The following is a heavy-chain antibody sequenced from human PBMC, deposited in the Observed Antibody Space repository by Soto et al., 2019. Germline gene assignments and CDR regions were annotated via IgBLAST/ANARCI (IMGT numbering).Heavy chain of an antibody. V-gene: IGHV3-33*01. CDR1: GFTFSSYG. Sequence: QVQLVESGGGVVQPGRSLRLSCAASGFTFSSYGMHWVRQAPGKGLEWVAVIWYDGSNKYYADSVKGRFTISRDNSKNTLYLQMNSLRAEDTAVYYCARDMWQGTGKGGFDYWGQGTLVTVSS. J-gene: IGHJ4*02. D-gene: IGHD1-1*01. CDR3: ARDMWQGTGKGGFDY. CDR2: IWYDGSNK.